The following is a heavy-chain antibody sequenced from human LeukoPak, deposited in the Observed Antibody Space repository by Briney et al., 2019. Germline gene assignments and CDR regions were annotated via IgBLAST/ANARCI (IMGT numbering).Heavy chain of an antibody. CDR2: ISYDGSNK. D-gene: IGHD6-19*01. CDR1: GFTFSSYA. J-gene: IGHJ4*02. CDR3: AKAGSSGWYDY. Sequence: GGSLRLSCAASGFTFSSYAMHWVRQAPGKGLGWVAVISYDGSNKYYADSVKGRFTISRDNSKNTLYLQMNSLRAEDTAVYYCAKAGSSGWYDYWGQGTLVTVSS. V-gene: IGHV3-30*04.